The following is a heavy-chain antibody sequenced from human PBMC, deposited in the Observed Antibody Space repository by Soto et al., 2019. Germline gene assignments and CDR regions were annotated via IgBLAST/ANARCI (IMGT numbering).Heavy chain of an antibody. CDR2: MYNTGST. V-gene: IGHV4-59*01. CDR1: GGSISRYY. D-gene: IGHD2-21*02. J-gene: IGHJ6*02. Sequence: SETLSLTCTVSGGSISRYYWSWIRQPPGKGLEWIGYMYNTGSTIYNPSLKSRVTISVDTSKNQFSLRLNSVTAADTAVYYCGRDLGAYCGADGYPLDVWGQATTATV. CDR3: GRDLGAYCGADGYPLDV.